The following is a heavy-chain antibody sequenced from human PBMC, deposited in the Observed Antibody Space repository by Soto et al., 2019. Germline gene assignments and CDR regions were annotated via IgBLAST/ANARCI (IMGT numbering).Heavy chain of an antibody. CDR3: AKYTWGQLTVTSIN. Sequence: GGSLRLSCVVSGFSFADYPMNWVRQAPGKGLEWVSAISGNGDMTYYADSVRGRFTISRDNSKNTLFLQMSSLRAEDTAIYYCAKYTWGQLTVTSINRGPGARVTLSS. V-gene: IGHV3-23*01. CDR1: GFSFADYP. D-gene: IGHD4-4*01. CDR2: ISGNGDMT. J-gene: IGHJ4*02.